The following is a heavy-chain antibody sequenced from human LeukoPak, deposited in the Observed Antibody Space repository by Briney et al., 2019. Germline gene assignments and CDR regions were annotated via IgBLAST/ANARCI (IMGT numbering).Heavy chain of an antibody. Sequence: SETLSLTCTVSGGSISSYYWSWIRQPPGKGLEWIGYIYYSGSTNYNPSLKSRVTISVDTSKNQFSLKLSSVTAADTAVYYCARILWFGEFRFDYWGQGTLVTVSS. V-gene: IGHV4-59*01. J-gene: IGHJ4*02. CDR3: ARILWFGEFRFDY. CDR2: IYYSGST. CDR1: GGSISSYY. D-gene: IGHD3-10*01.